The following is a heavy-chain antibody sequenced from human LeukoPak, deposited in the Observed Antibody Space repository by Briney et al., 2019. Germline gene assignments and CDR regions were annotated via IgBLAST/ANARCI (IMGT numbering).Heavy chain of an antibody. Sequence: GGSLRLSCTASGFTFGDYAMSWVRQARGKGLEWVGFISSKAYGGTTEYAAAVTGRFTISRDDSKSIAYLQMNSLKTEDTAVYYCTTERWVWFGESRWFDPWGQGTLVTVSS. J-gene: IGHJ5*02. D-gene: IGHD3-10*01. CDR1: GFTFGDYA. CDR2: ISSKAYGGTT. V-gene: IGHV3-49*04. CDR3: TTERWVWFGESRWFDP.